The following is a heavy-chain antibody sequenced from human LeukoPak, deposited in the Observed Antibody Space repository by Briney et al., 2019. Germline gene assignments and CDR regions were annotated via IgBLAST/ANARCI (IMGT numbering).Heavy chain of an antibody. CDR3: AREPPNCSSTSCYSVGAFDI. J-gene: IGHJ3*02. D-gene: IGHD2-2*02. V-gene: IGHV1-69*13. Sequence: SVKVSCKASGGTFSSNAISWVRQAPGQGLEWMGGIIPIFGTANYAQKFQGRVTITADESTSTAYMELSSLRSEDTAVYYCAREPPNCSSTSCYSVGAFDIWGQGTMVTVSS. CDR2: IIPIFGTA. CDR1: GGTFSSNA.